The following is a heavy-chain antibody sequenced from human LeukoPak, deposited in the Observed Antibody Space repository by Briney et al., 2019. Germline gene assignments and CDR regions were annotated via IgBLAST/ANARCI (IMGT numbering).Heavy chain of an antibody. J-gene: IGHJ4*02. CDR1: GYTFTGYY. CDR3: ARYSSGWYCDY. D-gene: IGHD6-19*01. Sequence: ASVKVSCKASGYTFTGYYMHWVRQAPGQGLQWMGWINPKTGGTDYAQKFQGRVTITRDTSISTVYMELSRLTSDDTAVYYCARYSSGWYCDYWGQGTLVTVSS. CDR2: INPKTGGT. V-gene: IGHV1-2*02.